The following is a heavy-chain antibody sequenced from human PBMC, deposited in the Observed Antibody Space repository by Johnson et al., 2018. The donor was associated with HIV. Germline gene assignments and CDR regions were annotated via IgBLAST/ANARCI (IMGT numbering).Heavy chain of an antibody. J-gene: IGHJ3*02. Sequence: QVQLLESGGGVVQPGRSLRLSCAASGFTFSSYAMHWVHQAPGKGLEWVAVISYDGSNKYYADSVKGRFTISRDNSKNTLYLQMNSLRAEDTAVYYCIQLDAFDIWGQGTMVTVSS. V-gene: IGHV3-30*04. CDR1: GFTFSSYA. D-gene: IGHD5-18*01. CDR2: ISYDGSNK. CDR3: IQLDAFDI.